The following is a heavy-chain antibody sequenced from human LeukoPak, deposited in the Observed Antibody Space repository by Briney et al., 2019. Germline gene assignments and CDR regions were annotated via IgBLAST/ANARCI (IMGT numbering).Heavy chain of an antibody. CDR3: ARVRIAVAAPFDY. Sequence: SVKVSCKASGGTFSSYAISWVLQAPGQGLEWMGRIIPIFGTANYAQKFQGRVTITTDESTSTAYMELSSLRSEDTAVYYCARVRIAVAAPFDYWGQGTLVTVSS. J-gene: IGHJ4*02. CDR2: IIPIFGTA. CDR1: GGTFSSYA. V-gene: IGHV1-69*05. D-gene: IGHD6-19*01.